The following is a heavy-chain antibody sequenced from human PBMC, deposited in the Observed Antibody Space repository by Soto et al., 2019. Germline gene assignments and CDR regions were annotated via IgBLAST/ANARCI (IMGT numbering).Heavy chain of an antibody. CDR1: GGSISSSNW. CDR3: ARDQGVAAAGITWFDP. CDR2: IYHSGST. J-gene: IGHJ5*02. Sequence: SETLSLTCAVSGGSISSSNWWSWVRQPPGKGLEWIGEIYHSGSTNYNPSLKSRVTMSVDTSKNQFSLRLMSVTAADTAVYYCARDQGVAAAGITWFDPWGQGSLVTVSS. V-gene: IGHV4-4*02. D-gene: IGHD6-13*01.